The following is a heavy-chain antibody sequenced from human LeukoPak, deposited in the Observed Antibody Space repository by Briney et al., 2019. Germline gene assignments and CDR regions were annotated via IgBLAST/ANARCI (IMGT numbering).Heavy chain of an antibody. CDR3: AKDRSRDGYDAFDL. CDR1: GFTFSTYG. Sequence: GGSLRPSCVASGFTFSTYGIHWVRQAPGKGLEWVAFVRFDGSNKYYADSVKGRFTISRDNSKNTLYVQMNSLRAEDTAVYYCAKDRSRDGYDAFDLWGQGTMVSVSS. V-gene: IGHV3-30*02. CDR2: VRFDGSNK. J-gene: IGHJ3*01. D-gene: IGHD5-24*01.